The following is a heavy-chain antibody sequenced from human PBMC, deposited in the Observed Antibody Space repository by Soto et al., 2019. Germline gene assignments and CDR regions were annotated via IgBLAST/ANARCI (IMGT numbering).Heavy chain of an antibody. Sequence: EVQLLESGGGLVQPGGSLRLSCGVSGFTFSNYAMSWVRQAPGKGLEWVSGISDSGGSTYYADSVKGRFTISRDNYKNTLYLQMNSLRAEDTAVYYCAKSRRSGGSCYDYWGQGTLVTVSS. CDR2: ISDSGGST. J-gene: IGHJ4*02. CDR1: GFTFSNYA. V-gene: IGHV3-23*01. D-gene: IGHD2-15*01. CDR3: AKSRRSGGSCYDY.